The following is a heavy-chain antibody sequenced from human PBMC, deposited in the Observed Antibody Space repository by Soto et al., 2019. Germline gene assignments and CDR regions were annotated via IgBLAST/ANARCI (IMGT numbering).Heavy chain of an antibody. Sequence: QVQLVQSGAEVKKPGASVKVSCKASGYTFTSYAMHWVRQAPGQRLEWMGWINAGNGNTKYSQKFQGRVTITRDTAARTADMELSSPRSEGTAVDDCAGQAEGGSNHGYWGQGTLVTVSS. D-gene: IGHD6-13*01. V-gene: IGHV1-3*01. CDR3: AGQAEGGSNHGY. CDR2: INAGNGNT. CDR1: GYTFTSYA. J-gene: IGHJ4*02.